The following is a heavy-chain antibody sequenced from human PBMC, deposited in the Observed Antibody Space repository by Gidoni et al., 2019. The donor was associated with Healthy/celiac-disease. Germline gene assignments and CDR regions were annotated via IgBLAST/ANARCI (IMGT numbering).Heavy chain of an antibody. Sequence: QVQLVESGGGVVQPGRSLRLSCAAAGFTFSSYAMPRVRQAPGKGLEWVAVISYDVSNKYYADSVKGRFTISRDNSKNTLYLQMNSLRAEDTAVYYCARDPFYYYDSSGYYLPEGTYYYGMDVWGQGTTVTVSS. CDR2: ISYDVSNK. CDR1: GFTFSSYA. CDR3: ARDPFYYYDSSGYYLPEGTYYYGMDV. V-gene: IGHV3-30-3*01. J-gene: IGHJ6*02. D-gene: IGHD3-22*01.